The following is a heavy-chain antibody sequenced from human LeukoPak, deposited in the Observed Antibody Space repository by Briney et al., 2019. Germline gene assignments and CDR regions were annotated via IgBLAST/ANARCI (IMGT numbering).Heavy chain of an antibody. Sequence: SETLSLTCTVSGGSISSYYWSWIRQLPGKGLEWIGYIYYSGSTNYNPSLKSRVTISVDTSKNQFSLKLSSVTAADTAVYYCARDTLDYFDYWGQGTLVTVSS. J-gene: IGHJ4*02. CDR3: ARDTLDYFDY. D-gene: IGHD3-16*01. CDR1: GGSISSYY. CDR2: IYYSGST. V-gene: IGHV4-59*01.